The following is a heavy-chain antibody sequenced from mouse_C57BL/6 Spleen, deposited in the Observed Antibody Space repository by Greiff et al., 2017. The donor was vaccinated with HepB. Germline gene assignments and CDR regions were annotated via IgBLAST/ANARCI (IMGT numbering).Heavy chain of an antibody. CDR1: GFSFNTYA. CDR3: VRHYDYDEGDWYFDV. V-gene: IGHV10-1*01. D-gene: IGHD2-4*01. J-gene: IGHJ1*03. CDR2: IRSKSNNYAT. Sequence: EVNVVESGGGLVQPKGSLKLSCAASGFSFNTYAMNWVRQAPGKGLEWVARIRSKSNNYATYYADSVKDRFTISRDDSESMLYLQMNNLKTEDTAMYYCVRHYDYDEGDWYFDVWGTGTTVTVSS.